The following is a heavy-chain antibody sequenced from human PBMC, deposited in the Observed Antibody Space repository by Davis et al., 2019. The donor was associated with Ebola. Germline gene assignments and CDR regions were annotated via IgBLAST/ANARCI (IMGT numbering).Heavy chain of an antibody. D-gene: IGHD3/OR15-3a*01. V-gene: IGHV4-59*08. CDR1: GGSISNYY. Sequence: MPSETLSLTCTVSGGSISNYYWSWIRQPPGKGLEWIGYIYYSGNTNYNPSLKSRVTISVDTSKNQFSLKLRSVTAADTAVYYCVRRTGIISGHALNYYFDYWGQGTLVTVSS. CDR2: IYYSGNT. J-gene: IGHJ4*02. CDR3: VRRTGIISGHALNYYFDY.